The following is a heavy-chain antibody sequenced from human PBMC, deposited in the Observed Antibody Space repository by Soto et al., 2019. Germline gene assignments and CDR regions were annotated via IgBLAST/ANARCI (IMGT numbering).Heavy chain of an antibody. Sequence: PSETLSLTCTVSGGSISSSSYYWVWIRQPPGKGLEWIGSIYYSGSTYYNPSLKSRVTISVDTSKNQFSLKLSSVTAADTAVYYCASWPHYYDILTGYYWGQGTLVTVSS. CDR2: IYYSGST. D-gene: IGHD3-9*01. CDR1: GGSISSSSYY. V-gene: IGHV4-39*01. J-gene: IGHJ4*02. CDR3: ASWPHYYDILTGYY.